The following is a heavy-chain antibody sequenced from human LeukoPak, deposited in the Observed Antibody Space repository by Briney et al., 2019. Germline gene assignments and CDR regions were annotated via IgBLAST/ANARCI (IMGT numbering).Heavy chain of an antibody. D-gene: IGHD6-13*01. CDR1: GFTFDDYA. Sequence: PGGSLRLSFAASGFTFDDYAMHWVRQAPGKGLEWVSGISWNSGSIGYADSVKGRFTISRDNSKNTLYLQMNSLRAEDTAVYYCANTNQTSPTSGSWYLKPFDYWGQGTLVTVSS. CDR2: ISWNSGSI. CDR3: ANTNQTSPTSGSWYLKPFDY. J-gene: IGHJ4*02. V-gene: IGHV3-9*01.